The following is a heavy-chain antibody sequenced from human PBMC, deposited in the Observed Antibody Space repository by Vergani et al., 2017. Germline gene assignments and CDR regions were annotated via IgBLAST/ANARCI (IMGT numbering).Heavy chain of an antibody. Sequence: EVQLVESGGGLVQPGRSLRLACAASGFTFDDYSMHWVRQAPGKGLEWVSGISWNSGSIGYADSVKGRFTISRDNAKNYLYLQMNSLRAEDTASYFCAKDIGYSSGWRRSAFDIWGQGTMVTVSS. CDR1: GFTFDDYS. V-gene: IGHV3-9*01. CDR2: ISWNSGSI. J-gene: IGHJ3*02. D-gene: IGHD6-19*01. CDR3: AKDIGYSSGWRRSAFDI.